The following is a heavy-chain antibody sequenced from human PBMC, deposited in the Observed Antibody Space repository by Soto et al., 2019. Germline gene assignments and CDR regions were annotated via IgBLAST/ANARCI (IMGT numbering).Heavy chain of an antibody. D-gene: IGHD3-10*01. Sequence: EEQLVESGGGLVQPGRSLRLSCAASGFTFDDYAMHWVRRAPGKGLEWVSGINWNSGSIGYADSVKGRFTISRDNAKTSLYLQMNSLRAEDTALYYCAKDRGSGSYAANYYYYGMDVWGQGTTVTVSS. J-gene: IGHJ6*02. CDR3: AKDRGSGSYAANYYYYGMDV. CDR2: INWNSGSI. CDR1: GFTFDDYA. V-gene: IGHV3-9*01.